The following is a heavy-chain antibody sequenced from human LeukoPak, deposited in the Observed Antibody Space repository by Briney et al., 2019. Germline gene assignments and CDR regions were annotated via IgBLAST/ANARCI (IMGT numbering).Heavy chain of an antibody. V-gene: IGHV3-30*18. CDR1: GFTFRSYG. J-gene: IGHJ4*02. D-gene: IGHD2-21*02. CDR2: ISYDGSNK. CDR3: AKDTRCGGDCYSVGNY. Sequence: GGSLRLSCAASGFTFRSYGMHWVRQAPGKGMEAVAVISYDGSNKYYTDSVKRRFTISRDNSKNTLYLQLNSLKPEDTAVYYCAKDTRCGGDCYSVGNYWGQGTLVTVSS.